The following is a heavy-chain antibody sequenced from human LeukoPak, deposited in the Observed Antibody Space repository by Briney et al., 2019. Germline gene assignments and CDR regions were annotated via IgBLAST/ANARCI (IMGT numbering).Heavy chain of an antibody. CDR2: IRSKANSYAT. Sequence: PGGSLRLSCAASGFTFSGSAMRWVRQASGKGLEWVGRIRSKANSYATAYAASVKGRFTLSRDDSKDTAYLQLNSLKTEDTAVYYCTRPRGNLDVWGKGTTVTVSS. D-gene: IGHD4-23*01. V-gene: IGHV3-73*01. CDR3: TRPRGNLDV. J-gene: IGHJ6*04. CDR1: GFTFSGSA.